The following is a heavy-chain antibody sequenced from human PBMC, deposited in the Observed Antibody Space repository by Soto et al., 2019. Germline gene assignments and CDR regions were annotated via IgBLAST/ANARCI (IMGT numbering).Heavy chain of an antibody. CDR1: GFTFSFYW. CDR3: ARGRMVRAVTFYYYYYMDV. J-gene: IGHJ6*03. V-gene: IGHV3-7*01. D-gene: IGHD3-10*01. Sequence: EVQLVESGGGLVQPGGSLRLSCAASGFTFSFYWMSWVRQAPGKGLEWVANIKEDGSEKYYVDSVKGRFTISRDNAKNSLYLQMNSLRAEDTAVYYCARGRMVRAVTFYYYYYMDVWGKGTTVTVS. CDR2: IKEDGSEK.